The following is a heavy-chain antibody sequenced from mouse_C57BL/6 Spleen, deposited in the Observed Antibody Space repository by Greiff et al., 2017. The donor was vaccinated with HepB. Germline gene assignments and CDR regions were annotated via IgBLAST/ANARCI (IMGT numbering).Heavy chain of an antibody. CDR2: IYPGSGST. CDR3: ARTPVSYWYFDV. J-gene: IGHJ1*03. CDR1: GYTFTSYW. V-gene: IGHV1-55*01. Sequence: QVQLQQPGAELVKPGASVKMSCKASGYTFTSYWITWVKQRPGQGLEWIGDIYPGSGSTNYNEKFKSKATLTVDTSSSTAYMQLSSRTSEDSAVYYCARTPVSYWYFDVWGTGTTVTVSS.